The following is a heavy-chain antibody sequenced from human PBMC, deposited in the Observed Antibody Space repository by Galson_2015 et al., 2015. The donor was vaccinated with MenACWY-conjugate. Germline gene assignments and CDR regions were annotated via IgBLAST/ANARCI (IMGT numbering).Heavy chain of an antibody. V-gene: IGHV3-30*18. J-gene: IGHJ3*02. Sequence: SLRLSCAASGFTFSSYGMHWVRQAPGKGLDWVVFIAYDGSDKYYADSVKGRFTISRDNSKNTLYLQMNSLRAEDTAVFYCAKDLESGSYYGKYAFDIWGQGTMVTVSS. D-gene: IGHD1-26*01. CDR2: IAYDGSDK. CDR1: GFTFSSYG. CDR3: AKDLESGSYYGKYAFDI.